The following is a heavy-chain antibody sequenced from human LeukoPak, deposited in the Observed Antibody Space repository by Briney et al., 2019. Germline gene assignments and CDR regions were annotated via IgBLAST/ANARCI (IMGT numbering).Heavy chain of an antibody. CDR3: ARHAGSCSSTRCFVGWFDP. CDR2: INYSGST. Sequence: NPSETLSLTCTVSGGSITSYYWSWVRQPPGKGLEWIGYINYSGSTNYNPSLKSRVSISIDTSKNQFSLKLSSVTAADTAVYFCARHAGSCSSTRCFVGWFDPWGQGTLVTVSS. V-gene: IGHV4-59*08. CDR1: GGSITSYY. D-gene: IGHD2-2*01. J-gene: IGHJ5*02.